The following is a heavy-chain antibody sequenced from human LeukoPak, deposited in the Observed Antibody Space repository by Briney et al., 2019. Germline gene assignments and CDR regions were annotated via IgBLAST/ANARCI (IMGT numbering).Heavy chain of an antibody. J-gene: IGHJ5*02. V-gene: IGHV1-69*13. D-gene: IGHD5-24*01. CDR2: IIPIFGTA. Sequence: SVKVSCKASGGTFSSYAISWVRQAPGQGLEWMGGIIPIFGTANYAQKFQGRVTITADESTSTAYMELSRLRSDDTAVYYCAREDCRREMATICWFDPWGQGTLVTVSS. CDR1: GGTFSSYA. CDR3: AREDCRREMATICWFDP.